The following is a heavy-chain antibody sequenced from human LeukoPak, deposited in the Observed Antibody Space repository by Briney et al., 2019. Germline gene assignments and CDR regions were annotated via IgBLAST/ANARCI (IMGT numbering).Heavy chain of an antibody. CDR1: GYTFTSYG. CDR3: SRGMLRRFHRPGAFDY. V-gene: IGHV1-18*01. D-gene: IGHD6-6*01. Sequence: ASVKVSFKASGYTFTSYGISWVRQAPGQGLEWMGWISAYNGNTNYAQKLQCRVTMTTDTSTSTAYMELRSLRSDDTAVYYCSRGMLRRFHRPGAFDYWGQGTLVTVSS. CDR2: ISAYNGNT. J-gene: IGHJ4*02.